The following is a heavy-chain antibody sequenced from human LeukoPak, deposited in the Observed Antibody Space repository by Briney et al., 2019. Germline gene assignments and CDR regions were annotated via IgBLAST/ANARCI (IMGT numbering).Heavy chain of an antibody. D-gene: IGHD2-2*01. V-gene: IGHV4-34*01. Sequence: ESSETLSLTCTVSGGSISSYYWSWIRQPPGKGLERIGEINHSGSTNYNPSLKSRVTISVDTSKNQFSLKLSSVTAADTAVYYCAREDCSSTSCYLYSYYYGMDVWGQGTTVTVSS. J-gene: IGHJ6*02. CDR1: GGSISSYY. CDR3: AREDCSSTSCYLYSYYYGMDV. CDR2: INHSGST.